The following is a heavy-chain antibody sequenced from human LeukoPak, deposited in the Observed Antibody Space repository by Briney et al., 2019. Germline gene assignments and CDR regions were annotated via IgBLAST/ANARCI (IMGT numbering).Heavy chain of an antibody. CDR1: GGTFSSYA. D-gene: IGHD6-19*01. V-gene: IGHV1-69*04. J-gene: IGHJ4*02. CDR3: ARDGSGWYDY. CDR2: IIPILGIA. Sequence: SVKVSCKASGGTFSSYAISWVRQAPGQGLEWMGRIIPILGIANYAQKLQGRVTMTTDTSTSTAYMELRSLRSDDTAVYYCARDGSGWYDYWGQGTLVTVSS.